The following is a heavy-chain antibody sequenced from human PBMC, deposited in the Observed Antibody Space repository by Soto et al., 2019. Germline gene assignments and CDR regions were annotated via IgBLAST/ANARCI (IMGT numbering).Heavy chain of an antibody. J-gene: IGHJ4*02. CDR2: TRHDGSNT. CDR3: ARDGVGATTFFGYFDY. D-gene: IGHD1-26*01. CDR1: GVTVCGYG. V-gene: IGHV3-30*02. Sequence: GGSPRISCAASGVTVCGYGMDGVRQEPGKGLEWVAITRHDGSNTYYADSVRGRFTISRDNSKKTLYLQMDSLRAEDTAVYYCARDGVGATTFFGYFDYWGQGTLVTVSS.